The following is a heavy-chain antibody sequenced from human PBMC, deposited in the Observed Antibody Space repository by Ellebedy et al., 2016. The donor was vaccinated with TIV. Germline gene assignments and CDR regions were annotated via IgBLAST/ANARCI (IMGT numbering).Heavy chain of an antibody. J-gene: IGHJ4*02. CDR2: LHPSSGGT. CDR1: GGTFSSYA. V-gene: IGHV1-2*02. D-gene: IGHD6-6*01. CDR3: AAFPYISTSSAY. Sequence: AASVKVSCKASGGTFSSYAINWVRQAPGQGLEWMGWLHPSSGGTNYAQNFQGRVSMTRDTSISTAYMELSRLNSDDTAVYYCAAFPYISTSSAYWGQGTLVTVSS.